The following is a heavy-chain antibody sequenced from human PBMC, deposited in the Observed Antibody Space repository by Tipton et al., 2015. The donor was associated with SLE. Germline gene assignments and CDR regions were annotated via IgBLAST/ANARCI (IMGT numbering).Heavy chain of an antibody. V-gene: IGHV3-23*01. CDR3: ARHLLGGSCYGGCDY. J-gene: IGHJ4*02. Sequence: SLGLSCAASEFTFNNFAMCWVRQAPGRGLVWVSSISRSGDRTYYAGSVQGRFTISRDNSKNTLYLQMNRLSVEDAAIYYCARHLLGGSCYGGCDYWGQGTLVTVSS. CDR2: ISRSGDRT. CDR1: EFTFNNFA. D-gene: IGHD2-15*01.